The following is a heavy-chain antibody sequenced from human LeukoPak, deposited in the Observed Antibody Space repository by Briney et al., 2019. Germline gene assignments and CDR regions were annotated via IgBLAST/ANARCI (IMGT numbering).Heavy chain of an antibody. CDR1: GFTFSNYY. CDR2: ISSSGSTI. D-gene: IGHD1-26*01. V-gene: IGHV3-11*01. Sequence: GGSLRLSCAASGFTFSNYYMSWVRQAPGKGLEWVSYISSSGSTIYYADSVKGRFTISRDNAKNSLYLQMNSLRAEDTAVYYCARVGIVGATTRYYYYGMDVWGQGTTVTVSS. CDR3: ARVGIVGATTRYYYYGMDV. J-gene: IGHJ6*02.